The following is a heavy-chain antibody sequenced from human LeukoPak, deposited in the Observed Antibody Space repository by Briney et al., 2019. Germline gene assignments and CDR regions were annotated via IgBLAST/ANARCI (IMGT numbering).Heavy chain of an antibody. CDR3: ARGGCSFDY. J-gene: IGHJ4*02. V-gene: IGHV3-7*01. CDR1: GFTFDDYG. Sequence: GRSLRLSCAASGFTFDDYGMHWVRQAPGKGLEWVARLHADGVEQNYVDSVTGRFTMSRDNAKNSLGLQMNSLRVEDTAVYYCARGGCSFDYQGQGTLVVVST. CDR2: LHADGVEQ. D-gene: IGHD5-18*01.